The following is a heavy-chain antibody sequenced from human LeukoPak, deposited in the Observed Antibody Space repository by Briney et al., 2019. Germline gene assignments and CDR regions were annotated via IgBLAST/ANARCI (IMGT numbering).Heavy chain of an antibody. Sequence: GSLRLSCAASGFTFSSYGMHWVRQAPGKGLEWVAFIRYDGSNKYYADSVKGRFTISRDNSKNTLYLQMNSLRAEDTAVYYCAKGPGYSYGRYYYYYMDVWGKGTTVTVSS. CDR2: IRYDGSNK. CDR1: GFTFSSYG. CDR3: AKGPGYSYGRYYYYYMDV. J-gene: IGHJ6*03. V-gene: IGHV3-30*02. D-gene: IGHD5-18*01.